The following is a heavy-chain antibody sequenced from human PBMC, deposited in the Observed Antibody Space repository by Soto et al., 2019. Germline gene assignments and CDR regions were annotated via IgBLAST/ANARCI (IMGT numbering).Heavy chain of an antibody. CDR3: ARDGSGYRSRASPMDV. D-gene: IGHD3-22*01. Sequence: QVQLVQSGAEVQKPGSSVKVSCKAAGDTFSSYAISWVRQSPGQGLEWMGGIIPIFGTATYAQKFQGRVTITADESTSTAYMELSSLRSEDTAVYYCARDGSGYRSRASPMDVWGQGTTVTVSS. V-gene: IGHV1-69*01. CDR2: IIPIFGTA. CDR1: GDTFSSYA. J-gene: IGHJ6*02.